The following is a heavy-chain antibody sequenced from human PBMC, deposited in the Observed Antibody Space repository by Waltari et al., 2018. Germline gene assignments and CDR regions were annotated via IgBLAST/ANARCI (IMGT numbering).Heavy chain of an antibody. CDR3: ARVGHYYYYGMDV. Sequence: EVQLVESGGGLVKPGGSLRLSCAASGFTFSSYSMNWVHQAPGKGLEWVSSISSSSSYIYYADSVKGRFTISRDNAKNSLYLQMNSLRAEDTAVYYCARVGHYYYYGMDVWGQGTTVTVSS. CDR2: ISSSSSYI. V-gene: IGHV3-21*01. CDR1: GFTFSSYS. J-gene: IGHJ6*02.